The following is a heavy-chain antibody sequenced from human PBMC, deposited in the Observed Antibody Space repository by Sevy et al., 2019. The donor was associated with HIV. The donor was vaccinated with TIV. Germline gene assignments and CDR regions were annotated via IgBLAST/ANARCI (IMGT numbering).Heavy chain of an antibody. CDR2: IKPDGSET. D-gene: IGHD3-22*01. Sequence: GGSLRLSCVDSGFTFSNYWMTWVRQAPGKRLEWVAKIKPDGSETHYVDSVKGRFTISRDNAKKSLYLQMNSLRAEDTAVYYCARDTPNHYYASSGAPLGWWFDPWGQGTLVTVSS. CDR3: ARDTPNHYYASSGAPLGWWFDP. J-gene: IGHJ5*02. CDR1: GFTFSNYW. V-gene: IGHV3-7*01.